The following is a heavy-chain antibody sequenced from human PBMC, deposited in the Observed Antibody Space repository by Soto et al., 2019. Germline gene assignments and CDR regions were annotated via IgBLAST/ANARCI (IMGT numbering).Heavy chain of an antibody. Sequence: QLQLQESGSGLVKPSQTLSLTCAVSGGSISTGGYSWSWIRQPPGKGLAWIGYIYHSGSTYYNPSLKSRVTISVDRSTKQLSLELSTVTAADTVVYYCARVPGPWGQGTLVTVSS. J-gene: IGHJ5*02. CDR3: ARVPGP. V-gene: IGHV4-30-2*01. CDR1: GGSISTGGYS. CDR2: IYHSGST.